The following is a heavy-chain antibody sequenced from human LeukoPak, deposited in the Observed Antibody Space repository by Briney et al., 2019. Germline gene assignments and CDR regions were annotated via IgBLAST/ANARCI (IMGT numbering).Heavy chain of an antibody. CDR2: IIPIFGTA. D-gene: IGHD3-10*01. J-gene: IGHJ6*03. CDR3: ARERITMVRGVIITSDGFPATPSYYMDV. Sequence: AASVKVSCKASGGTFSSYAISWVRQAPGQGLEWMGGIIPIFGTANYAQKFQGRVTITADKSTSTAYMELSSLRSEDTAVYYCARERITMVRGVIITSDGFPATPSYYMDVWGKGTTVTVSS. CDR1: GGTFSSYA. V-gene: IGHV1-69*06.